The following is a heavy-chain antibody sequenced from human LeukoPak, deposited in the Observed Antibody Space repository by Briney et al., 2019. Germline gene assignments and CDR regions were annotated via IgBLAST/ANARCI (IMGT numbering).Heavy chain of an antibody. CDR3: ARRSAGTTPFFDY. D-gene: IGHD1-1*01. V-gene: IGHV5-51*01. J-gene: IGHJ4*02. CDR1: GYSFTSYW. CDR2: IYPGDSDT. Sequence: GESLKISCKGSGYSFTSYWIGWVRQVPGKGPEWRGIIYPGDSDTRYRPSFQGQVTISADKSISTAYLQWSSLKASDTAMYYCARRSAGTTPFFDYWGQGTLVTVSS.